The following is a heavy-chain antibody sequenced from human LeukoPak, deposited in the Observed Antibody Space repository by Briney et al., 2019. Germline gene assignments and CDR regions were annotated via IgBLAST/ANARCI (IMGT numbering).Heavy chain of an antibody. CDR2: ISWNSGSI. Sequence: PGRSLRLSCAASGFTFDDYAMHWVRQAPGKGLEWVSGISWNSGSIGYADSVKGRFTISRDKAKNSLYLQMNSLRAEDTAVYYCARDTYVGVGIIHDAIDSWGQGTKVTDPS. V-gene: IGHV3-9*01. CDR3: ARDTYVGVGIIHDAIDS. J-gene: IGHJ3*02. CDR1: GFTFDDYA. D-gene: IGHD3-3*01.